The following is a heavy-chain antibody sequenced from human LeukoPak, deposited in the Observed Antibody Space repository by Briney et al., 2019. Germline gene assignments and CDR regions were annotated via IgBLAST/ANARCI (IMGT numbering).Heavy chain of an antibody. V-gene: IGHV3-23*01. D-gene: IGHD1-26*01. Sequence: PGGSLRLSCSASGFTFSSYAMSWVRQAPGKGLEWVSAISGSGGSTYYADSVKGRFTISRDNSKNTLYLQMNSLRAEDTAVYYCARIVGASAGDSYFDYWGQGTLVTVSS. CDR1: GFTFSSYA. J-gene: IGHJ4*02. CDR3: ARIVGASAGDSYFDY. CDR2: ISGSGGST.